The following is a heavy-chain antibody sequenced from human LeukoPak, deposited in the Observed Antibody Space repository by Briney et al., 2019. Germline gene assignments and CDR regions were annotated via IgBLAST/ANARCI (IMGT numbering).Heavy chain of an antibody. Sequence: GGSLRLSCAASGFPFNRNWMHWVRQAPGKGLVWVSRIKGDATYANYADSVKGRFTISRDNAKNTVYLQMNSLRVEDTAAYYCARDNDFWSLDYWGQGILVTVSS. CDR1: GFPFNRNW. CDR3: ARDNDFWSLDY. J-gene: IGHJ4*02. D-gene: IGHD3-3*01. V-gene: IGHV3-74*01. CDR2: IKGDATYA.